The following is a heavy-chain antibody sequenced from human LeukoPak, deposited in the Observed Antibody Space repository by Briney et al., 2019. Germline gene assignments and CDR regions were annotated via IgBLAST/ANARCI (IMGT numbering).Heavy chain of an antibody. CDR2: ISSSGKTI. CDR3: ATPGLLGYCSSAICAPPGY. V-gene: IGHV3-48*03. D-gene: IGHD2-2*01. J-gene: IGHJ4*02. CDR1: GFTFSSYE. Sequence: PGGSLRLSCEASGFTFSSYEMNWVRQAPGKGLEWVSYISSSGKTIYYADSTKGRFTVSRDNAKNSLYLQMNSLRAEDTAVYYCATPGLLGYCSSAICAPPGYWGQGTLVTVSS.